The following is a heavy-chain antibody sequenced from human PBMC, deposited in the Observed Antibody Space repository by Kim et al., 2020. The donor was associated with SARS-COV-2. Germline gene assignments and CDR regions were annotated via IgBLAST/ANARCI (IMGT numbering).Heavy chain of an antibody. Sequence: SETLSLTCTVSGGSISSSNYYWGWIRQPPGKGLEWIGSMHYSGSTYYKPSLKSRVTIFVDTSKNQVSLKLSSVTAADTAVYYCARLVEGTTVTTWGIEY. CDR1: GGSISSSNYY. CDR2: MHYSGST. CDR3: ARLVEGTTVTTWGIEY. D-gene: IGHD4-4*01. J-gene: IGHJ1*01. V-gene: IGHV4-39*01.